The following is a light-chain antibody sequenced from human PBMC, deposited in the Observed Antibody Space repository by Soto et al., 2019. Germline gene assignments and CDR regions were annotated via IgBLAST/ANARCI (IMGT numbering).Light chain of an antibody. J-gene: IGKJ2*01. CDR2: GSS. CDR1: QGLVHSDGNTY. CDR3: QQYGTSPFT. V-gene: IGKV3-20*01. Sequence: VLTQSPVSLPVTLGQPASISCRSSQGLVHSDGNTYLNWFQQKPGQAPRLLTHGSSSRATGVPDRFSGRGSGTTFTLVISRLEPEDFAVYYCQQYGTSPFTFGQGTKVDIK.